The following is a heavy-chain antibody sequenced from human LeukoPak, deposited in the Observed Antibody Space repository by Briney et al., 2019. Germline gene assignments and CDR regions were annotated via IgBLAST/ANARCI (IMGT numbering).Heavy chain of an antibody. CDR2: T. J-gene: IGHJ4*02. CDR3: ARDFFEQAPYYYYSSGGGFDY. V-gene: IGHV1-46*01. Sequence: TSYAQKFQGRVTMTRDTSTSTVYMELSSLRSYDTAVYYCARDFFEQAPYYYYSSGGGFDYWGQGTLVTVSS. D-gene: IGHD3-22*01.